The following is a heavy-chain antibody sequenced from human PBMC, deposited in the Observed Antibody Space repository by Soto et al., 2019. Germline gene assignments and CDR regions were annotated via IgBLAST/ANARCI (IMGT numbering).Heavy chain of an antibody. J-gene: IGHJ4*02. CDR1: GGTFSSYT. V-gene: IGHV1-69*08. CDR3: AREEYYYGSGSFFTG. CDR2: IIPILGIA. D-gene: IGHD3-10*01. Sequence: QVQLVQSGAEVKKPGSSVKVSCKASGGTFSSYTISWVRQAPGPGLEWMGRIIPILGIANYAQKFQGRVTMTADKSTSTAYMELSSLRSEDTAVYYCAREEYYYGSGSFFTGWGQGTLVTVSS.